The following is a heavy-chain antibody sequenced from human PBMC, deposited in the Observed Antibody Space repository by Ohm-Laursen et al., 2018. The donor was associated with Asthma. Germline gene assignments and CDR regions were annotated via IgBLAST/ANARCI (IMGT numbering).Heavy chain of an antibody. CDR2: IIPIFGTA. CDR3: ARGDYYDSSGYYLNWFDP. V-gene: IGHV1-69*13. D-gene: IGHD3-22*01. CDR1: GGTFSSYA. J-gene: IGHJ5*02. Sequence: GASVKVSCKASGGTFSSYAISWVRQAPGQGLEWMGGIIPIFGTANYAQKFQGRVTITADESTSTAYMELSSLRSEDTAVYYCARGDYYDSSGYYLNWFDPWGQGTLVTASS.